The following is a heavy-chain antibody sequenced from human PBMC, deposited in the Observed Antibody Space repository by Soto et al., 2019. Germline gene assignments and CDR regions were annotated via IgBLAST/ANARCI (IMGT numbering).Heavy chain of an antibody. D-gene: IGHD3-9*01. Sequence: QVQLQESGPGLVKPSETLSLTCSVSGSSVRSGSYYWSWIRQSPGQGLEWIGYMHHSGSTNYNPSLKSRVTISLDTSKNQFSLKLRSVPAADTAVYYCARGSIILTGESRRYNWFDPWGQGSLVTVSS. V-gene: IGHV4-61*01. J-gene: IGHJ5*02. CDR2: MHHSGST. CDR1: GSSVRSGSYY. CDR3: ARGSIILTGESRRYNWFDP.